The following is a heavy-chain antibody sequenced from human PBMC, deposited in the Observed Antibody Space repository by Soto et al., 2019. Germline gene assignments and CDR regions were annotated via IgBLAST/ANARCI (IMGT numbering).Heavy chain of an antibody. CDR3: ARDRPRENYGGNYYYEMDV. D-gene: IGHD4-17*01. J-gene: IGHJ6*02. Sequence: QVQLVQSGAEVKKPGSSVKVSCKASGGTFTTSAISWVRQAPGQGLEWMGGIIPIFSTADYAQKFQGRVTITADESTTTGYMELSSMRSEDTAVYYCARDRPRENYGGNYYYEMDVWGQGTTVTVSS. CDR2: IIPIFSTA. CDR1: GGTFTTSA. V-gene: IGHV1-69*12.